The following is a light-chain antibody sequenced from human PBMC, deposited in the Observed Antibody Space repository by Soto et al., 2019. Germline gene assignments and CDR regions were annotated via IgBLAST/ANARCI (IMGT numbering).Light chain of an antibody. CDR1: RNEFDGFDY. V-gene: IGLV2-14*03. Sequence: SAPTQPSSLSGSPRQSLALPLTGVRNEFDGFDYVSWYQQHPGQAPQLIIYDVYNRPSGVSHRFSGSKSGDTASLTISGLQAEDEAYYYCTSYLSSTPFYVFGTGTKVTVL. J-gene: IGLJ1*01. CDR2: DVY. CDR3: TSYLSSTPFYV.